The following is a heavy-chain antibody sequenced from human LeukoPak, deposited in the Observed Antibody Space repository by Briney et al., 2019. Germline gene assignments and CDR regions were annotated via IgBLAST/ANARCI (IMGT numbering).Heavy chain of an antibody. CDR3: AKDQRDFWSGPYGMDV. D-gene: IGHD3-3*01. V-gene: IGHV3-30*18. J-gene: IGHJ6*02. CDR2: ISYDGSNK. Sequence: GGSLRLSCAASGFTFSSYGMHWVRQAPGKGLEWVVVISYDGSNKYYADSVKGRFTISRDNSKNTLYLQMNSLRAEDTAVYYCAKDQRDFWSGPYGMDVWGQGTTVTVSS. CDR1: GFTFSSYG.